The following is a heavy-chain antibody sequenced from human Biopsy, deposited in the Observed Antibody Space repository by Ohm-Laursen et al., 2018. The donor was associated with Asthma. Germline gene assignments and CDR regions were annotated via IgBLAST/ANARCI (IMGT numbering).Heavy chain of an antibody. J-gene: IGHJ3*02. CDR2: ISYDGKFK. V-gene: IGHV3-30*14. D-gene: IGHD4-23*01. CDR1: GFNLNTYT. CDR3: ARAYGGNFFSGAFDI. Sequence: SLRLSCAASGFNLNTYTLSWVRQAPGQGLAWLSTISYDGKFKYFADSVKGRVTISRDISKNTLSLQMNSLRAEDTAVYYCARAYGGNFFSGAFDIWGQGTMVTVSS.